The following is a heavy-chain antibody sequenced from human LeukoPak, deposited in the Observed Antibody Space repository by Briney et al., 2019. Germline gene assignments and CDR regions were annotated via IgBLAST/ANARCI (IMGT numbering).Heavy chain of an antibody. CDR2: IYTSGST. D-gene: IGHD5-12*01. CDR3: ASIFGYGQFDI. Sequence: PSGTLSPTCTVSGGSISSYYWSWIRQPAGKGLEWIGRIYTSGSTNYNPSLKSRVTMSVDTSKNQFSLKLSSVTAADTAVYYCASIFGYGQFDIWGQGTMVTVSS. CDR1: GGSISSYY. J-gene: IGHJ3*02. V-gene: IGHV4-4*07.